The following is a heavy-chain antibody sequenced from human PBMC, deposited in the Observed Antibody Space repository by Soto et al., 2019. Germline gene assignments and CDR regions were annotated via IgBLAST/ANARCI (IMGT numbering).Heavy chain of an antibody. V-gene: IGHV4-31*03. CDR3: ARDRVKCYYDSSGYYGQQYYFDY. Sequence: PSDTLSLTCTVSGGSISSGGYYWGWIRQHPWKGLEWIGYIYYSGSTYYNPSLKSRVTISVDTSKNHFSLKLSSVTAADTAVYYCARDRVKCYYDSSGYYGQQYYFDYWGQGXLVTVSS. D-gene: IGHD3-22*01. J-gene: IGHJ4*02. CDR2: IYYSGST. CDR1: GGSISSGGYY.